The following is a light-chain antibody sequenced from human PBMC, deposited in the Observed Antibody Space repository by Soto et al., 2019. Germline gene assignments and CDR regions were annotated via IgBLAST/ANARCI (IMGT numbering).Light chain of an antibody. J-gene: IGKJ5*01. CDR3: QQYNNWPPSIT. Sequence: EIVMTQSPATLSVSPGERATLSCRAIQCVSSNLAWYQQKPGQAPRLLIYGASTRATGIPARFSGSGSGTEFTLTISSLQSEDFAVYYCQQYNNWPPSITFGQGTRLEI. CDR1: QCVSSN. V-gene: IGKV3-15*01. CDR2: GAS.